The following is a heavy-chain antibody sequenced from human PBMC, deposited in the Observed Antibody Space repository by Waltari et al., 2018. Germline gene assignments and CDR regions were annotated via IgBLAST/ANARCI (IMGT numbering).Heavy chain of an antibody. Sequence: EVQLVESGGGLVQPGGSLRLSCAASGFTFSCYSLNWVRQAPGKGLEWVSYISSSSSTIYYADSVKGRFTVSRDNAKNSLYMQMNSLRAEDTAVYYCARDWGSSGYLFDYWGQGTLVTVSS. CDR3: ARDWGSSGYLFDY. D-gene: IGHD3-22*01. CDR1: GFTFSCYS. CDR2: ISSSSSTI. V-gene: IGHV3-48*01. J-gene: IGHJ4*02.